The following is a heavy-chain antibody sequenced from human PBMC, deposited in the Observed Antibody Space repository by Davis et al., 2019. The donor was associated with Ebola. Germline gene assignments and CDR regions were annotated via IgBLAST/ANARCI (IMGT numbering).Heavy chain of an antibody. CDR1: GFTFSIYW. CDR3: ASLSRGYFDY. Sequence: GESLKISCAASGFTFSIYWMHWVRQAPGKGLVWVSSIKSDGSIATYADSVKGRFTISRGNAKNTLYLQMNSLRAEDTAVYYCASLSRGYFDYWGQGTLLTVSS. CDR2: IKSDGSIA. D-gene: IGHD6-13*01. V-gene: IGHV3-74*03. J-gene: IGHJ4*02.